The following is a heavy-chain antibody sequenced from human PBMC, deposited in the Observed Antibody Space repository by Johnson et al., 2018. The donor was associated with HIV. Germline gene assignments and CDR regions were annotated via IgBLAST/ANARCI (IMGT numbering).Heavy chain of an antibody. V-gene: IGHV3-13*01. D-gene: IGHD1-26*01. J-gene: IGHJ3*02. CDR1: GFTFDDYA. Sequence: EQLVESGGVVVQPGGSLRLSCAASGFTFDDYAMHWVRQATGKGLEWVSAIGTAGDTYYPGSVKGRFTISRENAKNSLYLQMNSLRAGDTAVYYCARVMYGGSSKSAALDIWGQGTMVTVSS. CDR3: ARVMYGGSSKSAALDI. CDR2: IGTAGDT.